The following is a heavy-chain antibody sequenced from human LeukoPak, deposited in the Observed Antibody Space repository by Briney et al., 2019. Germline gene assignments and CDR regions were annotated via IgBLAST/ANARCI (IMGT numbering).Heavy chain of an antibody. V-gene: IGHV4-4*07. Sequence: PSETLSLTCNVSGDFFRSYWWSWVRQPAGKGLEWIGRIYSTGSTKFNPSLKSRLTMSMAASTNQFSLKLASVAAADTAIYFCARQGYTASYYFLDYWSQGTLVTVSS. CDR3: ARQGYTASYYFLDY. J-gene: IGHJ4*02. D-gene: IGHD1-26*01. CDR2: IYSTGST. CDR1: GDFFRSYW.